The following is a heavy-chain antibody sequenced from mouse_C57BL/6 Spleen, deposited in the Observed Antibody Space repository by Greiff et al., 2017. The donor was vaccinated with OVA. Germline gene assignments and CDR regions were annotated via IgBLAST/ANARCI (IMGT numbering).Heavy chain of an antibody. V-gene: IGHV1-19*01. D-gene: IGHD1-1*01. CDR1: GYTFTDYY. CDR2: INPYNGGT. CDR3: ARSITTVVEGWFAY. J-gene: IGHJ3*01. Sequence: VQLQQSGPVLVKPGASVKMSCKASGYTFTDYYMNWVKQSHGKSLEWIGVINPYNGGTSYNQKFKGKATLTVDKSSSTAYMELNSLTSEDSAVYYCARSITTVVEGWFAYWGQGTLVTVSA.